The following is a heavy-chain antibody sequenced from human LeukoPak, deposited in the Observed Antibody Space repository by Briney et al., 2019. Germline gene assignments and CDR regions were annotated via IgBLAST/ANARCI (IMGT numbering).Heavy chain of an antibody. CDR2: IYPTDGST. CDR3: ARSVTNMVRGVIPQTPWFDP. J-gene: IGHJ5*02. D-gene: IGHD3-10*01. Sequence: GASVKVSCKASGGTFSSYAISWVRQAPGRGLEWMGLIYPTDGSTTYAQNFQGRVTMTRDTSISTAYMELSRLRSDDTAVYYCARSVTNMVRGVIPQTPWFDPWGQGTLVTVSS. V-gene: IGHV1-46*01. CDR1: GGTFSSYA.